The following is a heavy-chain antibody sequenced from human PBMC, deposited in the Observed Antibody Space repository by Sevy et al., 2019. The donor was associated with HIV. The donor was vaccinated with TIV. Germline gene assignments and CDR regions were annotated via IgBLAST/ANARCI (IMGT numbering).Heavy chain of an antibody. Sequence: GGSLRLSCAASGFTFDDYAMHWVRQAPGKGLEWVSGISWNSGSIGYADSVKGRFTISRDNAKNSLYLQMNSLRAEDTALYYCAKDIGPLGYYDSSGIWYWGQRTLVTVSS. CDR2: ISWNSGSI. J-gene: IGHJ4*02. D-gene: IGHD3-22*01. CDR1: GFTFDDYA. V-gene: IGHV3-9*01. CDR3: AKDIGPLGYYDSSGIWY.